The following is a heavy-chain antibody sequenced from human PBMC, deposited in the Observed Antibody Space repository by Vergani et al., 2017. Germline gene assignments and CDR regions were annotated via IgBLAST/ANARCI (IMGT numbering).Heavy chain of an antibody. CDR1: RDTLSYLY. V-gene: IGHV1-45*02. J-gene: IGHJ5*02. CDR3: ASFCRGGSCYPGWFDP. Sequence: QMQLVQSGAELKKTGSSVTISCTASRDTLSYLYLHWVRQAPGQTFEWMGWITPLNGNTNYAKKFQGRVTITADESTSTACMALCSLRSEDTAGYYCASFCRGGSCYPGWFDPWGKGTLVTFSS. CDR2: ITPLNGNT. D-gene: IGHD2-15*01.